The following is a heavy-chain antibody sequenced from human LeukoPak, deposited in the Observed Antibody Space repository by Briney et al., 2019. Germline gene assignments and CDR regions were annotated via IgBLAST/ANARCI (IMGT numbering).Heavy chain of an antibody. D-gene: IGHD5-18*01. V-gene: IGHV1-2*02. CDR2: INPNSGGT. CDR1: GYTFTGYY. CDR3: ARDNSYGYLMSY. J-gene: IGHJ4*02. Sequence: ASVTVSCKASGYTFTGYYMHWVRQAPGQGLELMGWINPNSGGTNYAQKFQGRVTMTRDTSISTAYMELSRLRSDDTAVYYCARDNSYGYLMSYWGQGTLVTVSS.